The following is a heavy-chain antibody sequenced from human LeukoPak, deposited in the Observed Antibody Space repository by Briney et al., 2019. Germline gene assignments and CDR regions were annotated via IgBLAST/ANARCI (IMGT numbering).Heavy chain of an antibody. CDR3: ATGVLRGSYSFDY. Sequence: ASVKVSCKVSGYTLTELSMHWVRQAPGKGLEWMGGFDPEDGEIIYAQKFQGRVTMTEDTSTDTAYMELSSLRSEDTAVYYCATGVLRGSYSFDYWGQGTLVTVSS. CDR1: GYTLTELS. D-gene: IGHD1-26*01. J-gene: IGHJ4*02. V-gene: IGHV1-24*01. CDR2: FDPEDGEI.